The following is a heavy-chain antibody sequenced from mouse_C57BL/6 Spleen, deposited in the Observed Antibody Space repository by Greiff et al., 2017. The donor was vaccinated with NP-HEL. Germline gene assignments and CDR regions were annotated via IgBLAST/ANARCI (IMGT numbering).Heavy chain of an antibody. CDR2: IYPGDGDT. Sequence: VKLMESGPELVKPGASVKISCKASGYAFSSFWMNWVKQRPGKGLEWIGRIYPGDGDTNYNGKFKGKATLTADKSSSTAYMQLSSLTSEDSAVYFCAGGYGSSLDYWGQGTTLTVSA. V-gene: IGHV1-82*01. CDR3: AGGYGSSLDY. CDR1: GYAFSSFW. J-gene: IGHJ2*01. D-gene: IGHD1-1*01.